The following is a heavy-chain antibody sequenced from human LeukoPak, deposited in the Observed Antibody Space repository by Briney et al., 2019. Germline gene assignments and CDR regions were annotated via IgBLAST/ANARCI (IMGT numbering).Heavy chain of an antibody. V-gene: IGHV1-69*05. CDR1: GYTFTSYA. Sequence: SVKVSCKASGYTFTSYAISWVRQAPGQGLEWMGGIIPIFGTANYAQKFQGRVTITTDESTSTAYMELSSLRSEDTAVYYCASSPGLSNYGDYFDYWGQGTLVTVSS. CDR3: ASSPGLSNYGDYFDY. J-gene: IGHJ4*02. D-gene: IGHD4-11*01. CDR2: IIPIFGTA.